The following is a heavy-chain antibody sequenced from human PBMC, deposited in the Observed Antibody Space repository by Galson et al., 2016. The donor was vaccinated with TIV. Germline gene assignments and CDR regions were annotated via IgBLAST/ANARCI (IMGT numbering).Heavy chain of an antibody. CDR3: ARRGPRGDTDY. CDR1: GFSLPTRGMC. J-gene: IGHJ4*02. CDR2: IDWDDDK. V-gene: IGHV2-70*11. Sequence: PALVKPTQTLTLTCTFSGFSLPTRGMCVSWIRQPPGKALEWLARIDWDDDKYYSTSLRTRLTISKGTSKNQVVLTMTNMDPVDTATYYCARRGPRGDTDYWGQGTFVTVSS.